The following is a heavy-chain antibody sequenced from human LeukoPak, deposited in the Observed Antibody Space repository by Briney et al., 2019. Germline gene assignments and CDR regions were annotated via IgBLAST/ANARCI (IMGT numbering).Heavy chain of an antibody. CDR2: ICSSGSTI. V-gene: IGHV3-48*03. J-gene: IGHJ4*02. D-gene: IGHD1-26*01. Sequence: GGSLRLSCAASGFTFSSYEMNWVRQAPGKGLEWVSYICSSGSTIYYADSVKGRFTISRDNAKDSLYLQMNSLRAEDTAVYYCARAPGGREPPLDYWGQGTLVTVSS. CDR3: ARAPGGREPPLDY. CDR1: GFTFSSYE.